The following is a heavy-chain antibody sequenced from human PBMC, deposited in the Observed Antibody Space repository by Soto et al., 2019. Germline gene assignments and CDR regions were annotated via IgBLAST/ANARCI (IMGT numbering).Heavy chain of an antibody. V-gene: IGHV3-33*01. J-gene: IGHJ4*02. CDR2: IWSDGSTT. CDR1: GFTFSNYG. D-gene: IGHD1-26*01. Sequence: GGSLRLSCAASGFTFSNYGMHWVRQAPGKGLEWVAVIWSDGSTTYYADSVKGRFTVSRDNSKNTLYLQMNSLRAEDTALYYCARNLRSGSYRPPDYWGQGTLVTVSS. CDR3: ARNLRSGSYRPPDY.